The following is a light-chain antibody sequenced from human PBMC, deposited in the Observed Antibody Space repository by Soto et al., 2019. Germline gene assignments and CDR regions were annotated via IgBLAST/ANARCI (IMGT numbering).Light chain of an antibody. J-gene: IGKJ1*01. CDR2: AAS. Sequence: EIVLTQSPGTLSLSPGERATLSCRASQSVSSSYLAWYQQKPGQAHRLLIYAASSRATGIPDRFSGSGSGTDFTLNISRMEPEDFAVYYCQQYGSSPWTFGQGTKVDI. V-gene: IGKV3-20*01. CDR1: QSVSSSY. CDR3: QQYGSSPWT.